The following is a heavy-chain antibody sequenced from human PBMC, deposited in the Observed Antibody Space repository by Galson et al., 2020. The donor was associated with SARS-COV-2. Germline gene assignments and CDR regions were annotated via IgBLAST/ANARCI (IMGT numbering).Heavy chain of an antibody. CDR2: IWYDGSNN. D-gene: IGHD6-19*01. Sequence: QLGESLKISCAASGFTFSSYGMHWVRQAPGKGLEWVAVIWYDGSNNYSADSVKGRFTISRDNSKNTLYLQMNSLRAEDTAVYYCARDQIAVAGTTVDAFDIWGQGTMVTVSS. V-gene: IGHV3-33*01. CDR1: GFTFSSYG. CDR3: ARDQIAVAGTTVDAFDI. J-gene: IGHJ3*02.